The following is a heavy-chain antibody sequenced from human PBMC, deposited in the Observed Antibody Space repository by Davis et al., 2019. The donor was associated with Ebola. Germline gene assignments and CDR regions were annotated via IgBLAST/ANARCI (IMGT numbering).Heavy chain of an antibody. CDR1: GFTFSSYA. Sequence: GESLKISCAASGFTFSSYAMSWVRQAPGKGLEWVANIKQDGSEKYYVDSVKGRFTISRDNAKNSLYLQMNSLRAEDTAVYYCARGRQWELGSYYFDYWGQGTLVTVSS. D-gene: IGHD1-26*01. J-gene: IGHJ4*02. CDR3: ARGRQWELGSYYFDY. V-gene: IGHV3-7*01. CDR2: IKQDGSEK.